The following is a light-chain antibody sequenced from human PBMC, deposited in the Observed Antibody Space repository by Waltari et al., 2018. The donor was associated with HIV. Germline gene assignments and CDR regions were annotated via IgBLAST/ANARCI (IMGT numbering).Light chain of an antibody. V-gene: IGKV3-20*01. CDR3: QQYGSKPPWT. CDR1: PSISSSY. Sequence: ELVLTHSPGTLSFSPGERATLSCRASPSISSSYFDWYQQSPGLPPRPPIYGAARRATGSTARMSGSGAATDFTLTISRLEPEDFAVYYCQQYGSKPPWTFGQGTKVEIK. J-gene: IGKJ1*01. CDR2: GAA.